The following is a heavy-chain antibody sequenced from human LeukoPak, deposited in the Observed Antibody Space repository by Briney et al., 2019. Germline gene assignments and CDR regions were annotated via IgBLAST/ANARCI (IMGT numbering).Heavy chain of an antibody. V-gene: IGHV3-53*01. Sequence: GGSLRLSCAASGFTVSSDSMSWVRQAPGKRLEWVSFIYSGGSTHYSDSVKGRFTISRGNSKNTLYLQMNSLRAEDTAVYYCARRAGAYSHPYDYWGQGTLVTVSS. J-gene: IGHJ4*02. CDR3: ARRAGAYSHPYDY. CDR1: GFTVSSDS. CDR2: IYSGGST. D-gene: IGHD4/OR15-4a*01.